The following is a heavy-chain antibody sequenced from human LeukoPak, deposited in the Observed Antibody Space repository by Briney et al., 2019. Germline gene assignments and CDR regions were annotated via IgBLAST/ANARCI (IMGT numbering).Heavy chain of an antibody. Sequence: PSETLSLTCTVSGGSIRSYHWSWIRQPAGKGLEWVGLIYTSGNTKYNSSLKSRVTMSVDTSKNQFSLKLRSVTAADTAVYFCAGLGSGRFFDLWGRGTLVTVSS. J-gene: IGHJ2*01. CDR1: GGSIRSYH. D-gene: IGHD3-16*01. CDR2: IYTSGNT. V-gene: IGHV4-4*07. CDR3: AGLGSGRFFDL.